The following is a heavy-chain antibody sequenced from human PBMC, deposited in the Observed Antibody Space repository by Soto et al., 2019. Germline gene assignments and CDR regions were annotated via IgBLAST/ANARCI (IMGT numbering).Heavy chain of an antibody. Sequence: GGSLRLSCAASGFTFSSHGMSWVRQASGKGLECVSAISGSGGSTYYADSVKGRFTISRDNSKNTLYLQMNSLRAEDTAVYYCAKDRSLSYYDSSGYWVYWGQGTLVTVSS. J-gene: IGHJ4*02. CDR3: AKDRSLSYYDSSGYWVY. CDR2: ISGSGGST. D-gene: IGHD3-22*01. CDR1: GFTFSSHG. V-gene: IGHV3-23*01.